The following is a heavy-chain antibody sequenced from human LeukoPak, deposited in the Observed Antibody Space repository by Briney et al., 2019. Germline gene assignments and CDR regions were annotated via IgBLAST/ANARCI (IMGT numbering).Heavy chain of an antibody. J-gene: IGHJ4*02. CDR1: GFTFSSCE. D-gene: IGHD3-16*01. CDR3: ARGRKGELIY. V-gene: IGHV3-48*03. CDR2: ISSSGSTI. Sequence: GGSLRLSCAASGFTFSSCEMNWVRQAPGKGLEWVSYISSSGSTIYYADSVKGRFTISRDNAKNSLYLQMNSLRAEDTAVYYCARGRKGELIYWGQGTLVTVSS.